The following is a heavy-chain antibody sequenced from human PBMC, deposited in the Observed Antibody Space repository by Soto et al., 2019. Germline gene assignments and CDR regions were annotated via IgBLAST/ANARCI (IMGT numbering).Heavy chain of an antibody. Sequence: GGSLRLSCAASGFTFSSYAMHWVRQAPGKGLEWVAVISYDGSNKYYADSVKGRFTISRDNSKNTLYLQMNSLRAEDTAVYYCARDYYGSFLYYYYGMDVWGQGTTVTVSS. V-gene: IGHV3-30-3*01. CDR1: GFTFSSYA. CDR3: ARDYYGSFLYYYYGMDV. J-gene: IGHJ6*02. D-gene: IGHD3-10*01. CDR2: ISYDGSNK.